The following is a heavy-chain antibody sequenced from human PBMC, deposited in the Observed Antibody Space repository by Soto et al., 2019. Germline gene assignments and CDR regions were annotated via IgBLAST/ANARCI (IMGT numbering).Heavy chain of an antibody. CDR3: ARGRIVVVTAMYYFDY. D-gene: IGHD2-21*02. V-gene: IGHV4-61*01. J-gene: IGHJ4*02. Sequence: QVQLQESGPGLVKPAETLSLTSTVSGGSVSGGRYYWSWIRQPPGKGLEWIGYIYYSGSTNYNPSLKTRVTISVDTSKNQFSLKLSSVTAADTAVYYCARGRIVVVTAMYYFDYWGQGTLVTVSS. CDR1: GGSVSGGRYY. CDR2: IYYSGST.